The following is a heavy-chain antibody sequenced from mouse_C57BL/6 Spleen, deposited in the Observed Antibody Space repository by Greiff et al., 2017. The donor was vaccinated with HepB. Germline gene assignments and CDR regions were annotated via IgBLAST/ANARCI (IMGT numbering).Heavy chain of an antibody. CDR2: IYPGDGDT. J-gene: IGHJ3*01. CDR3: ARKGEGSGSFAY. D-gene: IGHD3-2*02. CDR1: GYAFSSSW. Sequence: QVQLQQSGPELVKPGASVKISCKASGYAFSSSWMNWVKQRPGKGLEWIGRIYPGDGDTNYNGKFKGKATLTADKSSSTAYMQLSSLTSEDSAVYFCARKGEGSGSFAYWGQGTLVTVSA. V-gene: IGHV1-82*01.